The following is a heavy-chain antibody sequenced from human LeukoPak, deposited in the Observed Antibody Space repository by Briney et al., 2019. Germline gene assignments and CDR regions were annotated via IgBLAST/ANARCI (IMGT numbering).Heavy chain of an antibody. Sequence: SVKVSCKASGYTFTSYAISWVRQAPGPGLEWMGGIIPIFGTANYAQKFQGRVTITADESTSTAYMELSSLRSEDTAVYYCARVIAVAGPHYFDYWGQGTLVTVSS. V-gene: IGHV1-69*13. CDR2: IIPIFGTA. CDR3: ARVIAVAGPHYFDY. CDR1: GYTFTSYA. J-gene: IGHJ4*02. D-gene: IGHD6-19*01.